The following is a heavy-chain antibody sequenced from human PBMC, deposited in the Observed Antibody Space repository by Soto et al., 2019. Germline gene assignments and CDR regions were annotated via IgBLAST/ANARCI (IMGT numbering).Heavy chain of an antibody. CDR1: GYSTSSSNW. CDR2: IYYSGTT. J-gene: IGHJ5*02. V-gene: IGHV4-28*01. Sequence: PSETLSLTCAVSGYSTSSSNWWGWIRQPPGKGLEWIGYIYYSGTTYYNPSLKSRVTMSVDTSKNQFSLKLTSVTAVDTAVYYCARHKVPNNWFDPWGQGTRVTVSS. CDR3: ARHKVPNNWFDP.